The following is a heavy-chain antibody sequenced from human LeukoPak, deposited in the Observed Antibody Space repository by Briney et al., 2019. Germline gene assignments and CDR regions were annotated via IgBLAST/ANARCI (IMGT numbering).Heavy chain of an antibody. Sequence: WGSLRLSCATSGFTFSTYAMSWVRQAPGKGLEWVSVFSGSGPNTYYADSVKGRFTISRDNSKKILSLQMNSLRAEDTAVYYCATGYSSSWYYFEYWGQGILVTISS. V-gene: IGHV3-23*01. D-gene: IGHD6-13*01. CDR3: ATGYSSSWYYFEY. CDR2: FSGSGPNT. CDR1: GFTFSTYA. J-gene: IGHJ4*02.